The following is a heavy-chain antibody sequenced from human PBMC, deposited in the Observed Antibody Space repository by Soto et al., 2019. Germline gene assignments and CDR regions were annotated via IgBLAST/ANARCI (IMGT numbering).Heavy chain of an antibody. CDR2: FDPEDGET. V-gene: IGHV1-24*01. CDR3: ATAGYYDFWSGYYFKFDI. CDR1: GYTLTELS. J-gene: IGHJ3*02. D-gene: IGHD3-3*01. Sequence: ASVKVSCKVSGYTLTELSMHWMRQAPGKGLEWMGGFDPEDGETIYAQKFQGRVTMAEDTSTDTAYMELSSLRSEDTAVYYCATAGYYDFWSGYYFKFDIWGQGTMVTVSS.